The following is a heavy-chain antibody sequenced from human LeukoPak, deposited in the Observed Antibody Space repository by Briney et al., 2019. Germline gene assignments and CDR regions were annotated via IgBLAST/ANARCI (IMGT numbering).Heavy chain of an antibody. CDR3: ARASYYYGSGSYLNWFDP. CDR1: GGTFSSYA. CDR2: IIPIFGTA. J-gene: IGHJ5*02. Sequence: SVKVSCKASGGTFSSYAISWVRQAPGQGLEWMGGIIPIFGTANYAQKFQGRITITADESTSTAYMELSSLRSEDTAVYYCARASYYYGSGSYLNWFDPWGQGTLVTVSS. D-gene: IGHD3-10*01. V-gene: IGHV1-69*01.